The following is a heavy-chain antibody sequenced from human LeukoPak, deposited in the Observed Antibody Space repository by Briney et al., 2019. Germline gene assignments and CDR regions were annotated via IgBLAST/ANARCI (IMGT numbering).Heavy chain of an antibody. J-gene: IGHJ4*02. CDR2: ISYDGSNK. CDR3: AKGGIDYGDYWGYFDY. Sequence: GGSLRLSCAASGFTFSSYGMHWVRQAPGKGLEWVTVISYDGSNKYYADSVKGRFTISRDNSKNTLYLQMNSLRAEDTAVYYCAKGGIDYGDYWGYFDYWGQGTLVTVSS. D-gene: IGHD4-17*01. V-gene: IGHV3-30*18. CDR1: GFTFSSYG.